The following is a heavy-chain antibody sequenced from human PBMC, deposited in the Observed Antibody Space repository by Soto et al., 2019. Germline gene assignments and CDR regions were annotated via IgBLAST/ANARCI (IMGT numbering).Heavy chain of an antibody. CDR2: IWYDGSNK. CDR1: GFTFSSYG. J-gene: IGHJ4*02. Sequence: QVQLVESGGGVVQPGRSLRLSCAASGFTFSSYGMHWVRQAPGKGLEWVAVIWYDGSNKYYADSVKGRFTISRDNSKNTLYLQMNRLRAEDTAVYYCARGHLGYRSGWKGDYWGQGTLVTVSS. V-gene: IGHV3-33*01. D-gene: IGHD6-19*01. CDR3: ARGHLGYRSGWKGDY.